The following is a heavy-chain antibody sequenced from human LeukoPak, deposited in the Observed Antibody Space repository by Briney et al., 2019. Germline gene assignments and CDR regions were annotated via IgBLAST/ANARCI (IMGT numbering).Heavy chain of an antibody. CDR2: IKQDGTEK. D-gene: IGHD5-12*01. CDR1: GFTFTTYW. Sequence: PGGSLRLSCAASGFTFTTYWMSWVRQAPGKGLEWVANIKQDGTEKYYVDSVKGRFIISRDNAKNTLYLQLNSLRGEDTALYFCATAYSGFAYNWFDPWGQGALVTVSS. J-gene: IGHJ5*02. CDR3: ATAYSGFAYNWFDP. V-gene: IGHV3-7*01.